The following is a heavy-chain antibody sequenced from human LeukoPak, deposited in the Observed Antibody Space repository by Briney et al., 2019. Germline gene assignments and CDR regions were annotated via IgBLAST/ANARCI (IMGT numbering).Heavy chain of an antibody. D-gene: IGHD5-18*01. V-gene: IGHV3-33*06. CDR2: IWYDGSNK. CDR1: GITFSSYG. J-gene: IGHJ4*02. Sequence: GGSLSRSCAASGITFSSYGMHWVRKAPGKGLEWVAVIWYDGSNKYYADSVKGRFTIPRDNSKNTLYLQMNSLRAEDTAVYYCAKGGMQVWSNPVDHWGQGTLVTVSS. CDR3: AKGGMQVWSNPVDH.